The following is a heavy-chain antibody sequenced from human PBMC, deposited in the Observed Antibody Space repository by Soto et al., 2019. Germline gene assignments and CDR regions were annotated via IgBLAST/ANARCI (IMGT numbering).Heavy chain of an antibody. CDR3: ARHHGSPGSYFGMDV. Sequence: PVESLKISCKGSGYIFSSYWINCFLQMPVKGLEWMGIIYPGDSDTRYSPSFQGQVTISADKSISTAYLQWRSLKASDTAMYYCARHHGSPGSYFGMDVWGQGTTVTVSS. CDR2: IYPGDSDT. V-gene: IGHV5-51*01. D-gene: IGHD6-13*01. CDR1: GYIFSSYW. J-gene: IGHJ6*02.